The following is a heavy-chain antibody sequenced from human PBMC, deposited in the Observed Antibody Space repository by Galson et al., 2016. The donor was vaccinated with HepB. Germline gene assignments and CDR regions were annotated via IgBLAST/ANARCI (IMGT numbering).Heavy chain of an antibody. CDR3: ASGEKEGF. CDR2: ISRSGDSR. J-gene: IGHJ4*02. CDR1: GFTLNNYG. V-gene: IGHV3-23*01. D-gene: IGHD3-10*01. Sequence: SLRLSCAASGFTLNNYGMTWVRQAPGKGLEVVSSISRSGDSRDYADSVKGRFTISRDNSKNTLYLQMNRLRAEDTAVYYCASGEKEGFWGQGTLVTVSS.